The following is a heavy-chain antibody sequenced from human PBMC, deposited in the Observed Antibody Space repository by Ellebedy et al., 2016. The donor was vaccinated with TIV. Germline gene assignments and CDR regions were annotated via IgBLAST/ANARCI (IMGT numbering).Heavy chain of an antibody. D-gene: IGHD4/OR15-4a*01. J-gene: IGHJ4*02. CDR1: GYSFTNYW. CDR3: ARHGADPEFDY. CDR2: IYPGDSDT. Sequence: GESLKISXQGSGYSFTNYWISWVRQMPGKGLEWMGLIYPGDSDTIYSPSFQGQVTISADKSINTAYLQWSALKASDTAMYYCARHGADPEFDYWGQGTLVTVTS. V-gene: IGHV5-51*01.